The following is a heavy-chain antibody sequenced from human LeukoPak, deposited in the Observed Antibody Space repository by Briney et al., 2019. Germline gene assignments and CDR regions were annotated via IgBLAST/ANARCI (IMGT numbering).Heavy chain of an antibody. Sequence: PGGSLRLSCTASGFTFSIYSMSWVRQAPGKGLEWVSSISSGSNSTYYADSVKGQFTISRDNAKNSLYLQMNSLRAGDTAVYYCARGPGCTSISCYTTGLFDYWGQGTLVTVSS. J-gene: IGHJ4*02. CDR1: GFTFSIYS. V-gene: IGHV3-21*01. D-gene: IGHD2-2*01. CDR2: ISSGSNST. CDR3: ARGPGCTSISCYTTGLFDY.